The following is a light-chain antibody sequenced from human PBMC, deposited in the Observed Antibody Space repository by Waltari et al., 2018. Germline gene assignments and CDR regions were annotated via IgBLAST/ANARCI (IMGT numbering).Light chain of an antibody. CDR3: CSYAGNSIYV. CDR2: EVS. J-gene: IGLJ1*01. V-gene: IGLV2-23*02. CDR1: SSDIRSYDL. Sequence: QSALTQPASVSGSPGQSITIPCTATSSDIRSYDLFSWYHHHPGKAPKLMIFEVSQRPSGVSNRFSGSKSGNTASLTISGLQAEDEADYHCCSYAGNSIYVFGTGTKVTVL.